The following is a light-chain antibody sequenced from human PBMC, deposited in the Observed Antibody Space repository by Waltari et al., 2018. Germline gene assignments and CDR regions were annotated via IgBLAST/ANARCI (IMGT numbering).Light chain of an antibody. V-gene: IGKV3-20*01. CDR2: AAS. J-gene: IGKJ1*01. CDR3: QNHERLPAT. CDR1: QSVSRY. Sequence: IVLTPSPGTLSLSHGERATLSCRASQSVSRYLAWYQQRPGQAPRLLIYAASTTATGIPDRFSGSGYGTDFTLTISRLEPEDFAVYYCQNHERLPATFGQGTKVEIK.